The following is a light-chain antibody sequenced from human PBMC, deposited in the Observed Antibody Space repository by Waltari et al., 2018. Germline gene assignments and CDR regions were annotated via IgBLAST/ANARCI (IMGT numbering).Light chain of an antibody. CDR1: SGHISNV. V-gene: IGLV4-69*01. CDR3: QTGGHGTWV. CDR2: VNSDGSH. Sequence: QLVLTQSPSASASLGASVKLTCTLSSGHISNVIAWHQQQPRKGPRSLMKVNSDGSHSKGDEIPGRFSGSSSGAERYLTISSLQSEDEADYYCQTGGHGTWVFGGGTKLTVL. J-gene: IGLJ3*02.